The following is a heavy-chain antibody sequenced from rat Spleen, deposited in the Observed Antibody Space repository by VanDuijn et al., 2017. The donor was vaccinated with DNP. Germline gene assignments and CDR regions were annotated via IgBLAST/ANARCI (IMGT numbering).Heavy chain of an antibody. D-gene: IGHD1-11*01. J-gene: IGHJ3*01. CDR1: GFNFNDYW. Sequence: EVRLVESGGGLVQPGRSLKLSCAPSGFNFNDYWMGWVRQAPGKGLEWIGEINKDSSTINYSPSLKDKFTISRDNAQNTLYLQMSKLGSEDTAIYYCARLGWHGWFAYWGQGTLVTVSS. V-gene: IGHV4-2*01. CDR3: ARLGWHGWFAY. CDR2: INKDSSTI.